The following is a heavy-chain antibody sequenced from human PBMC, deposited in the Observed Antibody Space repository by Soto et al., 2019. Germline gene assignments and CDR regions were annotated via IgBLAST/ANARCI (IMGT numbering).Heavy chain of an antibody. V-gene: IGHV4-59*12. CDR2: IYYSGST. D-gene: IGHD1-1*01. J-gene: IGHJ4*02. CDR3: AREDRGSHFDY. Sequence: RSLTCTVSGGSISSYYWSWIRQPPGKGLEWIGYIYYSGSTNYNPSLKSRVTISVDTSKNQFSLKLSSVTAADTAVYYCAREDRGSHFDYWGQGTLVTVSS. CDR1: GGSISSYY.